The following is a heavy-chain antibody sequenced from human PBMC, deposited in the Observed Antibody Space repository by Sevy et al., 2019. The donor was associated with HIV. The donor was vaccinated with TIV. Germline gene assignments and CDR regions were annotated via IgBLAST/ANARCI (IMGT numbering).Heavy chain of an antibody. CDR2: ISYDGSNK. CDR3: AGELSGRKIPLWLYYSYGMDV. CDR1: GFTFSSYA. Sequence: GGSLRLSCAASGFTFSSYAMHWVRQAPGKGLEWVAVISYDGSNKYYADSVKGRFTISRDNSKNTLYLQMNSLRAEDRAGYYCAGELSGRKIPLWLYYSYGMDVWGQGTTVTVSS. V-gene: IGHV3-30-3*01. J-gene: IGHJ6*02. D-gene: IGHD5-18*01.